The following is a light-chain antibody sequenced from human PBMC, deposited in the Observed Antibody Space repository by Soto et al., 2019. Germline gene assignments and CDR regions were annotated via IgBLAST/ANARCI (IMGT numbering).Light chain of an antibody. CDR3: QQRSNRTWT. Sequence: EIVLTQSPATLSLSPGEIATLSCRASQSVSSYLAWYQQKPGQAPRLLIYDASNRATGIPARFSGSGSGTDFTLTLSSLEPEDFAVYYCQQRSNRTWTFGQGTKVEIK. V-gene: IGKV3-11*01. CDR1: QSVSSY. J-gene: IGKJ1*01. CDR2: DAS.